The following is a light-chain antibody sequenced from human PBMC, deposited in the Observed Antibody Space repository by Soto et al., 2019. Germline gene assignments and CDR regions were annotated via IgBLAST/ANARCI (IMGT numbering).Light chain of an antibody. J-gene: IGLJ3*02. CDR1: PSNIGAGFD. V-gene: IGLV1-40*01. Sequence: QSVLTQPPSVSGAPGQRITISCTGSPSNIGAGFDVHWYQQFPGTAPKLLIYGTTSRPSGVPDRFSGSQSGTSASLAITGLQAGDEADYYCQSYDTSLSGAWVFGGGTKL. CDR2: GTT. CDR3: QSYDTSLSGAWV.